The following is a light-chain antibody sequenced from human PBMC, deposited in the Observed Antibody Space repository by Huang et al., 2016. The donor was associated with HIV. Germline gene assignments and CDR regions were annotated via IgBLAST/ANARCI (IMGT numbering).Light chain of an antibody. J-gene: IGKJ3*01. CDR1: HGISNY. CDR2: GAS. V-gene: IGKV1-9*01. CDR3: QQLNSYPLFT. Sequence: IQLTQSPSSLSASVGDRVTITCRASHGISNYLAWYQQKPGKAPKLLIYGASTLKRGVTSRGRGSGAGTDVTLTISSLQPEDSATYYCQQLNSYPLFTFGPGTKVHIK.